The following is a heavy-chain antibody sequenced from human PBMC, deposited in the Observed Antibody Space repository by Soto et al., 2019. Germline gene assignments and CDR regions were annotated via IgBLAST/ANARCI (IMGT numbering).Heavy chain of an antibody. J-gene: IGHJ3*01. CDR3: ATYRYCCGRSCHWSFDV. D-gene: IGHD2-15*01. CDR1: GFTFSNYW. Sequence: EVQLVESGGDLVQPGGSLRLSCAASGFTFSNYWMYWVRQAPGKGLEWVANIQEDGREKNYVDSVKGRFTISRDNAKNSLYLQMYSLRADDTAVYFCATYRYCCGRSCHWSFDVWGRGTTVTVSS. CDR2: IQEDGREK. V-gene: IGHV3-7*01.